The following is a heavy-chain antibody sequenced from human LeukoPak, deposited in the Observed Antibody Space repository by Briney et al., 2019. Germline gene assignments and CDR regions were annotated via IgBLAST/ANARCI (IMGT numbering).Heavy chain of an antibody. J-gene: IGHJ4*02. Sequence: GGSLRLSCAASGFTFSSYSMNWVRQAPGKGLEWVSYISSSSSTIYYADSVKGRFTISRDNAKNSLYLQMNSLRAEDTAVYYCARPTVFAFDYWGQGTLDTVSS. V-gene: IGHV3-48*01. CDR1: GFTFSSYS. CDR2: ISSSSSTI. CDR3: ARPTVFAFDY. D-gene: IGHD4-11*01.